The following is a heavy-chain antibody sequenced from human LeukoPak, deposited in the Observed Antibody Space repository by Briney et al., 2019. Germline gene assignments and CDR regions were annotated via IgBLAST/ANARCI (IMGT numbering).Heavy chain of an antibody. D-gene: IGHD3-10*01. Sequence: SETLSLTCTVSGGSISNYYWSWIRQSPGKGLEWIGNIYYSGNTNYHPSLKSRVTISLDTSKNQFSLKLSSVIAADTAVYYCARAVRDRGVILPWFDPWGQGTLVTVSS. CDR1: GGSISNYY. CDR3: ARAVRDRGVILPWFDP. J-gene: IGHJ5*02. CDR2: IYYSGNT. V-gene: IGHV4-59*01.